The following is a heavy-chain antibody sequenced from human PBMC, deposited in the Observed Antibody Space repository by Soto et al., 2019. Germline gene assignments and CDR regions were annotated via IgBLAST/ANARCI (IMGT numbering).Heavy chain of an antibody. CDR3: ATVNNYYGSVF. V-gene: IGHV3-33*01. D-gene: IGHD3-10*01. CDR1: GITFSNYG. J-gene: IGHJ4*02. CDR2: IWYDGTTK. Sequence: QEHLVESGGGVVQPGRSLRLSCAASGITFSNYGMHWVRQAPGKGLEWVAVIWYDGTTKFYSDSVKGRFTITRDNSKDPRYLQMNSLRAEDTDLYYCATVNNYYGSVFWGQGTLVTVSS.